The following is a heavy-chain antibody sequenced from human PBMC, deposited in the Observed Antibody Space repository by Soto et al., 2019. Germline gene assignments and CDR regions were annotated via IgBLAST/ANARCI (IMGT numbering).Heavy chain of an antibody. V-gene: IGHV4-31*03. CDR2: IYYSGST. D-gene: IGHD3-22*01. Sequence: SETLSLTCTVSGGSISSGGYYWSWIRQHPGKGLEWIGYIYYSGSTYYNPSLKSRVTISVDTSKNHFSLKLSSVTAADTAVYYCARDSDYYDSSGYRNWFDPWGQGTRVTVPQ. J-gene: IGHJ5*02. CDR3: ARDSDYYDSSGYRNWFDP. CDR1: GGSISSGGYY.